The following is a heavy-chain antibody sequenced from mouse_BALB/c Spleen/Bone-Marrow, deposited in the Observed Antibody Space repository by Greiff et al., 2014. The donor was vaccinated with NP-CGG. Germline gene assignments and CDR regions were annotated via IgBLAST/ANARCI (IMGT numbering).Heavy chain of an antibody. J-gene: IGHJ3*01. CDR3: ARHDYRYDAWFAY. Sequence: VQLKESGGGLVQPGGSLKLSCATSEFTFSDYYMYWVRQTPEKRLEWVAYISNGGGSAYYPDTVKGRFTISRDNDKNTLYLQMSRLKSEDTAVYYCARHDYRYDAWFAYWGQGTLVTVSA. CDR1: EFTFSDYY. V-gene: IGHV5-12*02. D-gene: IGHD2-14*01. CDR2: ISNGGGSA.